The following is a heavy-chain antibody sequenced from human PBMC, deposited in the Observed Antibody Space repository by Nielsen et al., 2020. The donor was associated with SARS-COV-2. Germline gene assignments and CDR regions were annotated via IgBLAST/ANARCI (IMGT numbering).Heavy chain of an antibody. J-gene: IGHJ4*02. Sequence: SATLSLTCTVSGGSVSIDFWGWIRQPPGKGLEWLAFINRGQINYTPSLKSRLTISVDTSKNQLSFKLNSVTAADTAMYYCVTLAWRQVWLLTDSWGQGTQVTVSS. CDR1: GGSVSIDF. V-gene: IGHV4-59*02. D-gene: IGHD3-16*01. CDR3: VTLAWRQVWLLTDS. CDR2: INRGQI.